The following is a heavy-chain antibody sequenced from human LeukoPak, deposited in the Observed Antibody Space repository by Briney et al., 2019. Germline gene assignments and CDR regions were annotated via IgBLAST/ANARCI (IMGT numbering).Heavy chain of an antibody. D-gene: IGHD5-12*01. CDR1: GFTFDDYA. V-gene: IGHV3-9*01. J-gene: IGHJ6*02. Sequence: GRSLRLSCAASGFTFDDYAMHWVRQAPGKGLEWVSGISWNSGSIGYADSVKGRFTISRDNAKNSLYLQMNSLRAEDTALYYCAKDVGYSGYDRRKYYYYGMDVWGQGTTVTVSS. CDR3: AKDVGYSGYDRRKYYYYGMDV. CDR2: ISWNSGSI.